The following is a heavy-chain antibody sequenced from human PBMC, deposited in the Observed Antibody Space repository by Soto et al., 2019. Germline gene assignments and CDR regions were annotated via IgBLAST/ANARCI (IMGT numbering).Heavy chain of an antibody. CDR2: IIPIFGTA. CDR3: ARETRVPDAFDI. CDR1: GGTFSSYA. J-gene: IGHJ3*02. D-gene: IGHD3-10*01. V-gene: IGHV1-69*13. Sequence: SVKVSCKASGGTFSSYAISWVRQAPGQGLEWMGGIIPIFGTANYAQKFQGRVTITADESTSTAYMELSSLRSEDTAVYYCARETRVPDAFDIWGQGTMVTVSS.